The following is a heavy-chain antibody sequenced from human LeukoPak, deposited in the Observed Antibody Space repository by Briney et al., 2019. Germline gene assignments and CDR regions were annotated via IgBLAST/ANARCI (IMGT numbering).Heavy chain of an antibody. V-gene: IGHV3-30*18. CDR1: GFTFSSYG. Sequence: GGSLRLSCAASGFTFSSYGMHWVRQAPGKGLEWVAVISYDGSNKYYADSVKGRFTISRDNSKNTLYLQMNSPRAEDTAVYYCAKAKLGATYYYYYGMDVWGQGTTVTVSS. CDR3: AKAKLGATYYYYYGMDV. CDR2: ISYDGSNK. J-gene: IGHJ6*02. D-gene: IGHD1-26*01.